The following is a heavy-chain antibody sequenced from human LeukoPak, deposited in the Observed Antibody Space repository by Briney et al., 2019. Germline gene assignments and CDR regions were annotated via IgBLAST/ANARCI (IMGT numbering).Heavy chain of an antibody. CDR2: IYYSGST. Sequence: KTSETLSLTCTVSGGSISSSSYYWGWIRQPPGKGLEWIGSIYYSGSTYYNPSLKSRVTISVDTSKNQFSLKLSSVTTADTAVYYCAAEDGGSNWFDPWGQGTLVTVSS. D-gene: IGHD3-16*01. V-gene: IGHV4-39*07. CDR1: GGSISSSSYY. J-gene: IGHJ5*02. CDR3: AAEDGGSNWFDP.